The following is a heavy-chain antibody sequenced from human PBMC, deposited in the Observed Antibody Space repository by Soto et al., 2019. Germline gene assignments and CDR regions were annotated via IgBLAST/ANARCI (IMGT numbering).Heavy chain of an antibody. CDR1: GGSISSGGYY. Sequence: SETVSLTCTVSGGSISSGGYYWSWIRQHPGKGLEWIGYIYYSGSTYYNPSLKSRVTISVDTSKNQFSLKLSSVTAADTAVYYCASSTSCCDDFDYWGQGTLVTVSS. CDR3: ASSTSCCDDFDY. J-gene: IGHJ4*02. CDR2: IYYSGST. D-gene: IGHD2-2*01. V-gene: IGHV4-31*03.